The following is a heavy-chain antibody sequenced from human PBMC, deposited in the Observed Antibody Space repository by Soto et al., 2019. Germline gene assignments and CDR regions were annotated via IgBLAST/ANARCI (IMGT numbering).Heavy chain of an antibody. CDR2: IYTSGST. CDR3: ARDDCTNGVCSFDP. D-gene: IGHD2-8*01. V-gene: IGHV4-4*07. Sequence: LSLTCTVSGGSISSYYWSWIRQPAGKGLEWIGRIYTSGSTNYNPSLKSRVTMSVDTSKNQFSLKLSSVTAADTAVYYCARDDCTNGVCSFDPWGQGTLVTVSS. J-gene: IGHJ5*02. CDR1: GGSISSYY.